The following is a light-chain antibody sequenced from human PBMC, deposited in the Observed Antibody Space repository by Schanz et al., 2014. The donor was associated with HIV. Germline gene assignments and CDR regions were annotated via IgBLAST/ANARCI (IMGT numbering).Light chain of an antibody. Sequence: QSVLTQPPSVSAAPGQKVTISCSGSSSNIGNNHVPWYQQLPGTAPKLLIYDNNKRPSGIPDRFSGSKSGTSATLGITGLQTGDEADYYCGTWDSSLSAWVFGGGTKLTVL. J-gene: IGLJ3*02. CDR3: GTWDSSLSAWV. CDR1: SSNIGNNH. CDR2: DNN. V-gene: IGLV1-51*01.